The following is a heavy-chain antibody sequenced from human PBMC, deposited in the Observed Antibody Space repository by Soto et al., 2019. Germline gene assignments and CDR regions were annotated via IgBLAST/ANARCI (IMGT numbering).Heavy chain of an antibody. CDR2: IYSGGST. Sequence: EVQLVESGGGLIQPGGSLRLSCAASGFTVSSNYMSWVRQAPGKGLEWVSVIYSGGSTYYADSVKGRFTISRDNSKNTLYLQMNSLRAEDTAVYYCARGADSSGCEYYYYYGMDVWGQGTTVTVSS. CDR3: ARGADSSGCEYYYYYGMDV. V-gene: IGHV3-53*01. J-gene: IGHJ6*02. D-gene: IGHD6-19*01. CDR1: GFTVSSNY.